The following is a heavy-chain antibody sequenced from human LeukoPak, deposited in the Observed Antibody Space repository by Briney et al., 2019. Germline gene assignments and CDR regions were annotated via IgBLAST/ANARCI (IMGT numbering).Heavy chain of an antibody. CDR1: GFTFSSYA. CDR2: ISGSGGST. V-gene: IGHV3-23*01. Sequence: TGGSLRLSCAASGFTFSSYAMSWVRQAPGKGLEWVSAISGSGGSTYYADSVKGRFTISRDDSKNTLYLQMNSLRAEDTAVYYCAKDRSYDRWYFDYWGQGTLVTVSS. D-gene: IGHD5-18*01. CDR3: AKDRSYDRWYFDY. J-gene: IGHJ4*02.